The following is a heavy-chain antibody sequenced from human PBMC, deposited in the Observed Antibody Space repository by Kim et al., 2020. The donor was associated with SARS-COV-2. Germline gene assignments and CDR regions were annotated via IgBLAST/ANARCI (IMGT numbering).Heavy chain of an antibody. J-gene: IGHJ6*02. V-gene: IGHV3-11*03. CDR3: AKLVLPAALHFYGLDV. D-gene: IGHD2-2*01. Sequence: SVRSRFTISRDTAKKSLSLQMNSLRAEDTAVYYCAKLVLPAALHFYGLDVWGQGTTVTVSS.